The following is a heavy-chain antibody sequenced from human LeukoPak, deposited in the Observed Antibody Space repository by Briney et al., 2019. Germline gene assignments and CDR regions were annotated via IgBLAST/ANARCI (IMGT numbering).Heavy chain of an antibody. CDR2: INPNSGGA. Sequence: ASVKVSCKASGYTLAGYYMHWVRQAPGQGLEWMGWINPNSGGANYAQKFQGRVTMTRDTSISTAYMELSRLRSDDTAVYFCARVEGPSIFGVIDYWGQGTLVTISS. V-gene: IGHV1-2*02. D-gene: IGHD3-3*01. CDR3: ARVEGPSIFGVIDY. J-gene: IGHJ4*02. CDR1: GYTLAGYY.